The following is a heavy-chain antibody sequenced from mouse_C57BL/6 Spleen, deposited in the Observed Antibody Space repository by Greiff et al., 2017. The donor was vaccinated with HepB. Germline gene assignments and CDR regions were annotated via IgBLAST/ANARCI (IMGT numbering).Heavy chain of an antibody. J-gene: IGHJ3*01. V-gene: IGHV1-15*01. CDR2: IDPETGGT. CDR1: GYTFTDYE. Sequence: VQLQQSGAELVRPGASVTLSCKASGYTFTDYEMHWVKQTPVHGLEWIGAIDPETGGTAYNQKFKGKAILTADKSSSTAYMELRSLTSEDSAVYYCTRPENPLSPPFFFAYWGQGTLVTVSA. D-gene: IGHD6-1*01. CDR3: TRPENPLSPPFFFAY.